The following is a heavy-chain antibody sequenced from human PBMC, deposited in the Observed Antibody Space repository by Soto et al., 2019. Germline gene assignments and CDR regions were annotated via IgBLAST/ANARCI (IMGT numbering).Heavy chain of an antibody. V-gene: IGHV3-21*01. CDR1: GFTFSSYS. Sequence: PGGFLRLSCAASGFTFSSYSMNWVRQAPGKGLEWVSSISSSSSYIYYADSVKGRFTISRDNAKNSLYLQMNSLRAEDTAVYYCARDLGAPAGSGPAYCGGDCYSEYYYYYYGMDVWGQGTTVTVSS. CDR3: ARDLGAPAGSGPAYCGGDCYSEYYYYYYGMDV. D-gene: IGHD2-21*02. J-gene: IGHJ6*02. CDR2: ISSSSSYI.